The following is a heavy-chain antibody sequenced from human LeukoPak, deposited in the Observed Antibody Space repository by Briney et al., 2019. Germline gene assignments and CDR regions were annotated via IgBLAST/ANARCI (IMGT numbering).Heavy chain of an antibody. CDR2: IKQNGSKK. CDR1: GFPFSSYW. J-gene: IGHJ4*02. Sequence: GGSLRLSCVASGFPFSSYWMTWVRQAPGKGLEWVANIKQNGSKKSYVDSGKGRFTISRDNSKNTLYLQMNSLRAEDTAVYYCVGWRFWGQGTLVTVSS. D-gene: IGHD6-19*01. V-gene: IGHV3-7*01. CDR3: VGWRF.